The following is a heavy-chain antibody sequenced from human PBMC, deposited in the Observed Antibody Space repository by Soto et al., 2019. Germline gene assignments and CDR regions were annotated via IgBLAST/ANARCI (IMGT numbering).Heavy chain of an antibody. Sequence: PGGSLRLSCAASGFTFSSYAMSWVRQAPGKGLEWVSAISGSGGSTYYADSVKGRFTISRDNSKNTLYLQMNSLRAEDTAVYYCAKAGDIVVVPAAWFDYWGQGTLVTVSS. V-gene: IGHV3-23*01. CDR2: ISGSGGST. D-gene: IGHD2-2*01. J-gene: IGHJ4*02. CDR1: GFTFSSYA. CDR3: AKAGDIVVVPAAWFDY.